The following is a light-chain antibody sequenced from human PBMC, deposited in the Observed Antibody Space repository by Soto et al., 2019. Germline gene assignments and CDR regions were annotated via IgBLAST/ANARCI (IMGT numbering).Light chain of an antibody. Sequence: QSVLTQPASVSGSPGQSITISCTGTSSDVGSYNLVSWYQQHPGKAPKLMIYEVSKRPSGVSKRVSGSKSGNTASLTISGLQAEDEADYYCCSYAGSSTYVVFGGGTKLTVL. J-gene: IGLJ2*01. CDR2: EVS. V-gene: IGLV2-23*02. CDR3: CSYAGSSTYVV. CDR1: SSDVGSYNL.